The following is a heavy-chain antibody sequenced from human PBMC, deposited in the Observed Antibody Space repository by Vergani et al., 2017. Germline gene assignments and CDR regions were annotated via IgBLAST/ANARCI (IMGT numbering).Heavy chain of an antibody. V-gene: IGHV4-38-2*02. CDR1: GYLISRGFY. CDR2: MCQTGDA. CDR3: GVIMVRSPRPDNWFDS. D-gene: IGHD3-10*01. J-gene: IGHJ5*01. Sequence: QIQLQESGPGLVKPSETLYLTCSVSGYLISRGFYWAWIRQTPEKGLEWIGGMCQTGDASNSPSLQSRVAFSMATSKNQFSLQLTSVTAADTAVYFCGVIMVRSPRPDNWFDSWGRGTLVTVSS.